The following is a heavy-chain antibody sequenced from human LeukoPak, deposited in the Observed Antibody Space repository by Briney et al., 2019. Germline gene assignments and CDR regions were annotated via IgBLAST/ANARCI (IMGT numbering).Heavy chain of an antibody. Sequence: PGGSLRLSCAASGFTFSSYSMNWVRQAPGKGLEWASSSSSSGSYIYYADSVKGRFTISRDNAKYSLYLQMNSLRAEDTAVYYCARDMHYDILTGYSYYYGMDVWGQGTTVTVSS. CDR3: ARDMHYDILTGYSYYYGMDV. D-gene: IGHD3-9*01. J-gene: IGHJ6*02. CDR2: SSSSGSYI. V-gene: IGHV3-21*01. CDR1: GFTFSSYS.